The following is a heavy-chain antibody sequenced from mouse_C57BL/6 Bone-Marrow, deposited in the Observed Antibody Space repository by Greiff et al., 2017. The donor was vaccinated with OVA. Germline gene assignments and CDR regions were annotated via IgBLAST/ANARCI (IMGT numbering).Heavy chain of an antibody. CDR1: GFSLTSYG. D-gene: IGHD1-1*01. J-gene: IGHJ1*03. CDR3: ARGGYYDGSSYWYFDV. CDR2: IWSGGST. V-gene: IGHV2-2*01. Sequence: QVQLQQSGPGLVQPSQSLSITCTVSGFSLTSYGVHWVRQSPGKGLEWLGVIWSGGSTDYNAAFISRLSISKDNSKSQVFFKMNSLQADDTAIYYCARGGYYDGSSYWYFDVWGTGTTVTVSS.